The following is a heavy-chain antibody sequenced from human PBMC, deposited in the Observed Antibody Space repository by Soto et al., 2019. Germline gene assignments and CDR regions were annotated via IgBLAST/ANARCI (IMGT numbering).Heavy chain of an antibody. Sequence: GESLKISCKGSGDSFTTDWIGWVRQMPGKGLEWMGVIYPGDSRTRYSPPFQGRVTISADKSISTAYLRWNSLKASDTAMYYCATRRSSSPESSTWGQGTLVTVSS. V-gene: IGHV5-51*01. CDR3: ATRRSSSPESST. J-gene: IGHJ5*02. CDR1: GDSFTTDW. CDR2: IYPGDSRT. D-gene: IGHD2-2*01.